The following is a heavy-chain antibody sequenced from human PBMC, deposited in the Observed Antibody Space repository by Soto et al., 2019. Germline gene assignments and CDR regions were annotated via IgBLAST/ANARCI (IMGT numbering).Heavy chain of an antibody. J-gene: IGHJ4*02. CDR3: TTSHAGEFNN. Sequence: QVQLQESGPGLVKPSGTLSLTCAVSGGSISSSSWWTWVRQSPGKGLEWIGEIFESGATNYNPSLKSRLTMSVDKSKNQFSLNLSSLTAADTAVYFCTTSHAGEFNNWGQGTLVTVSS. D-gene: IGHD3-16*01. V-gene: IGHV4-4*02. CDR2: IFESGAT. CDR1: GGSISSSSW.